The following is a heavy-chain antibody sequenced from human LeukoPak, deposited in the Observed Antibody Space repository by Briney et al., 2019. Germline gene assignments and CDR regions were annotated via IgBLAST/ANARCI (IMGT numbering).Heavy chain of an antibody. D-gene: IGHD6-19*01. J-gene: IGHJ4*02. V-gene: IGHV4-59*08. Sequence: ASETLSLTCTVSGGSISSYYWSWIRQPPGKGLEWIGYIYYSGSTNYNPSLKSRVTISVDTSKNQFSLKLSSVTAADTAVYYCARHDRYSSGWYLFDYWGQGTLVTVSS. CDR1: GGSISSYY. CDR3: ARHDRYSSGWYLFDY. CDR2: IYYSGST.